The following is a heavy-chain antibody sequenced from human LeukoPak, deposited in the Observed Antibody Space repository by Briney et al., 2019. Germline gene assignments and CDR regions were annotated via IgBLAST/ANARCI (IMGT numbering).Heavy chain of an antibody. V-gene: IGHV4-59*08. J-gene: IGHJ4*02. CDR3: ARREYGDYQPFDY. Sequence: PSETLSLTCTVSGGSISSYYWSWIRQPPGKGLEWIGYIYYSGSTNYDPSLKSRVTISVDTSKNQFSLKLSSVTAADTAVYYCARREYGDYQPFDYWGQGTLVTVSS. D-gene: IGHD4-17*01. CDR1: GGSISSYY. CDR2: IYYSGST.